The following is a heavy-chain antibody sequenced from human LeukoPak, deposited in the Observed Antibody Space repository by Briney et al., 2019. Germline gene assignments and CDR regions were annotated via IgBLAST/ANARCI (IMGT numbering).Heavy chain of an antibody. D-gene: IGHD2-8*02. J-gene: IGHJ3*02. V-gene: IGHV3-7*01. CDR3: GRDVSRGAGGAFDI. CDR2: IKQDGSEK. Sequence: GGSLRLSCAASGSTFSRYWMSWARQAPGKGLEWVANIKQDGSEKYYVDSVKGRLTTSRDNAKNSLYLQMNSLRAEDTAVYDCGRDVSRGAGGAFDIWGQGTMVTVSS. CDR1: GSTFSRYW.